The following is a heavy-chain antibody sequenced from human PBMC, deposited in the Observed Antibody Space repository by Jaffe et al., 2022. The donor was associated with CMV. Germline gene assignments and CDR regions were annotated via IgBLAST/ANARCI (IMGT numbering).Heavy chain of an antibody. D-gene: IGHD3-22*01. CDR3: ARGPIYDSSGTHAFDI. J-gene: IGHJ3*02. V-gene: IGHV4-59*01. CDR1: GGSISSYY. Sequence: QVQLQESGPGLVKPSETLSLTCTVSGGSISSYYWSWIRQPPGKGLEWIGYIYYSGSTNYNPSLKSRVTISVDTSKNQFSLKLSSVTAADTAVYYCARGPIYDSSGTHAFDIWGQGTMVTVSS. CDR2: IYYSGST.